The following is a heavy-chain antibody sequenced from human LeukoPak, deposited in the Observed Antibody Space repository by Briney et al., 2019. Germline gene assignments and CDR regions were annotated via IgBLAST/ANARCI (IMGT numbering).Heavy chain of an antibody. J-gene: IGHJ4*02. Sequence: PGGSLKISCKGSGYSFTTYWIGWVRQMPGKGLEWMGIIYPGDSDTRYSPSFQGQVTMSADKSISTAYLQWSSLKASDTAMYYCARLNSSVFDHWGQGTLVTVSS. CDR1: GYSFTTYW. CDR2: IYPGDSDT. D-gene: IGHD4-23*01. CDR3: ARLNSSVFDH. V-gene: IGHV5-51*01.